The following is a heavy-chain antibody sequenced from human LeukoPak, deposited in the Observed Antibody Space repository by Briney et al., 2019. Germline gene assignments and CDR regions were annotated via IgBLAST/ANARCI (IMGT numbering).Heavy chain of an antibody. D-gene: IGHD6-13*01. J-gene: IGHJ5*02. V-gene: IGHV4-59*01. CDR3: ARVVGSGYSSSWYVVNWFDP. CDR1: GGSISSYY. CDR2: IYYSGST. Sequence: PSQTLSLTCTVSGGSISSYYWSWIRQPPGKGLEWIGYIYYSGSTNYNPSLKSRVTISVDTSKNQFSLKLSSVTAADTAVYYCARVVGSGYSSSWYVVNWFDPWGQGTLVTVSS.